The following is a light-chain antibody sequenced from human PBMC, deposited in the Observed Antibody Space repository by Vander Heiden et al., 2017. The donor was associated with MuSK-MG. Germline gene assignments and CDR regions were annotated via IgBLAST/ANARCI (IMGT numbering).Light chain of an antibody. CDR3: QQRSPGWVT. V-gene: IGKV3-11*01. CDR1: QSVSSY. CDR2: DAS. Sequence: EIVLTQSPATLSLSPGERATLSCRASQSVSSYLAWYQQKPGQAPRLLIYDASNRATGIPARFSGSGSGTDFTLTISSLEPEDFAVYYCQQRSPGWVTFGQGTLLEIK. J-gene: IGKJ5*01.